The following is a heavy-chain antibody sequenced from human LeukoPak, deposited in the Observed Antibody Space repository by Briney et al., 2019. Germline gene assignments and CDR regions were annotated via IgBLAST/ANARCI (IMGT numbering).Heavy chain of an antibody. D-gene: IGHD3-22*01. CDR3: ARQYYYDGSGYSTFDY. J-gene: IGHJ4*02. Sequence: QKLQGRVTMTIDTSTSTAYMELRSLRSDDTAVYYCARQYYYDGSGYSTFDYWGQGTLVTVSS. V-gene: IGHV1-18*01.